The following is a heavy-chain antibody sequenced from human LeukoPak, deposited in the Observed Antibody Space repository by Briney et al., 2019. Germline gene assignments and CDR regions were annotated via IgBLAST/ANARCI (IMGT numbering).Heavy chain of an antibody. V-gene: IGHV6-1*01. J-gene: IGHJ4*02. CDR3: AREKYYDSSGYFYFDQ. CDR2: TYYRSKWYI. D-gene: IGHD3-22*01. Sequence: SQTLSLTCAISGDSVSSDSAAWDWLRQSPSRGLEWLGRTYYRSKWYIYYAVSLRSRITINADTSKNPFPLELNSVTPEDTAVYYCAREKYYDSSGYFYFDQWGQGTLATVSS. CDR1: GDSVSSDSAA.